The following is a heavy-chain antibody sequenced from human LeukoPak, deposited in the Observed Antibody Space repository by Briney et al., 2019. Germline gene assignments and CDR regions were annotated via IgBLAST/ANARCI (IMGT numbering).Heavy chain of an antibody. D-gene: IGHD6-13*01. Sequence: GGSLRLSCAASGFTFSNYAMSWVRQAPGKGLEWVSGVSGSGGSTYYADSVKGRFTISRDNSKNTLYLQMNSLRAEDTAVYYCAKHHSSSSKTYYYYGMDVWGQGTTVTVSS. CDR3: AKHHSSSSKTYYYYGMDV. CDR2: VSGSGGST. J-gene: IGHJ6*02. V-gene: IGHV3-23*01. CDR1: GFTFSNYA.